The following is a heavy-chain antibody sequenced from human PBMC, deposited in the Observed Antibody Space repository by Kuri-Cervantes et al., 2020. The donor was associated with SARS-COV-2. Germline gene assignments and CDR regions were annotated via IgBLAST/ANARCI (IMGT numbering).Heavy chain of an antibody. CDR1: GFTFSSYA. CDR3: ARGLIPAGPFDY. Sequence: GGSLRLSCAASGFTFSSYAMHWVRQAPGKGLEWVAVISYDGSNKYYADSVKGRFTISRDNSRNTLYLQLTSLTNEDTAVYYCARGLIPAGPFDYWGQGSLVTVSS. V-gene: IGHV3-30*14. D-gene: IGHD2-2*01. CDR2: ISYDGSNK. J-gene: IGHJ4*02.